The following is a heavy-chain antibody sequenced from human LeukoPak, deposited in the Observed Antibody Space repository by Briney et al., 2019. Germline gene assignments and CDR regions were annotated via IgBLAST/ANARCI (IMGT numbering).Heavy chain of an antibody. CDR1: GGAITNYY. D-gene: IGHD3-10*01. CDR2: ISYSGST. V-gene: IGHV4-59*01. Sequence: SETLSLTCTVSGGAITNYYWSWIRQPPGQGLEWIRYISYSGSTNLNPALKTRVPMSMDTSKNQFSLTVTSVTAADTAMYYCSSPLRGRFDSGGEGTLVTVS. CDR3: SSPLRGRFDS. J-gene: IGHJ4*02.